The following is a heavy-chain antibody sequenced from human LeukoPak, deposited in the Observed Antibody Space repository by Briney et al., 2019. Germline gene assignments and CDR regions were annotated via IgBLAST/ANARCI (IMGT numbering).Heavy chain of an antibody. CDR2: IKQDGSEK. J-gene: IGHJ6*02. Sequence: GGSLRLSCAASGFTFSSYWMSWVRQAPGKGLEWVANIKQDGSEKYYVDSVKGRFTISRDNAKNSLYLQMNSLRAEDTAVYYCAQSGGDYYYYYGMDVWGQGTMVTVSS. D-gene: IGHD3-16*01. CDR3: AQSGGDYYYYYGMDV. CDR1: GFTFSSYW. V-gene: IGHV3-7*01.